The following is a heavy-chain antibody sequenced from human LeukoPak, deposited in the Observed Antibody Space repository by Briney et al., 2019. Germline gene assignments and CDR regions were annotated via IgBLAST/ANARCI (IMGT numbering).Heavy chain of an antibody. CDR2: IYSDNT. Sequence: GGSLRLSCTVSGFTVSSNSMSWVRQASGKGLEWVSFIYSDNTHYSDSVKGRFTISRDNSKNTLYLQMNSLRAEDTAVYYCARDDGGNFNDAFEIWGQGTTVTVSS. CDR1: GFTVSSNS. D-gene: IGHD4-23*01. V-gene: IGHV3-66*03. J-gene: IGHJ3*02. CDR3: ARDDGGNFNDAFEI.